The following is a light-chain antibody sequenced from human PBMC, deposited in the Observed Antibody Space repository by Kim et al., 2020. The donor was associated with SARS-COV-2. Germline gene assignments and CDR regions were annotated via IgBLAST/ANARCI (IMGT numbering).Light chain of an antibody. Sequence: PATLSVSPGERATLSCRASQSVSSNLAWYQQKPGQAPRLLIYGASTRATGIPARFSGSGSGTEFTLTISSLQSEDFAVYYCQHRAFGQGTKVDIK. CDR1: QSVSSN. V-gene: IGKV3-15*01. CDR2: GAS. J-gene: IGKJ1*01. CDR3: QHRA.